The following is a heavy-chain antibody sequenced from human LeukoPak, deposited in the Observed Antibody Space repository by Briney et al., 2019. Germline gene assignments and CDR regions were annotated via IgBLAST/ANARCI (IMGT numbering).Heavy chain of an antibody. CDR2: IYPGDSDT. J-gene: IGHJ4*02. Sequence: GESLKISCKGSGYSFTSYWIGWVRQMPGKGLEWMGIIYPGDSDTRYSPSFQGQVTISADKSISTAYLQWGSLKASDTAMYYCARSSVLWFGELLPIYFDYWGQGTLVTVSS. V-gene: IGHV5-51*01. D-gene: IGHD3-10*01. CDR1: GYSFTSYW. CDR3: ARSSVLWFGELLPIYFDY.